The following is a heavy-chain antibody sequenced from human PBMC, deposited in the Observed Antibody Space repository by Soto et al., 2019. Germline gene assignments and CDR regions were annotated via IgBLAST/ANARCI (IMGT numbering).Heavy chain of an antibody. CDR1: GFTFSNSW. D-gene: IGHD2-2*01. V-gene: IGHV3-74*01. CDR2: INADGTST. CDR3: VKVLPRGLSVPRFYFDS. Sequence: GGSLRLSCAASGFTFSNSWMHWVRQVSGKGLEWVSRINADGTSTSYADSVKGRFTISRDNAKNTLYLHVNSLRAEDTAVYYCVKVLPRGLSVPRFYFDSWGQGALVTVSS. J-gene: IGHJ4*02.